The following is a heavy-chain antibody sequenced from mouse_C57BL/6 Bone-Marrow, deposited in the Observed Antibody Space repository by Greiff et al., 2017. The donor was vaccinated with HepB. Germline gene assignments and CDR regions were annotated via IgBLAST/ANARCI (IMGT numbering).Heavy chain of an antibody. V-gene: IGHV1-9*01. D-gene: IGHD2-2*01. CDR2: ILPGSGST. Sequence: QVQLQQSGAELMKPGDSVKLSCKATGYTFTGYWIEWVKQRPGHGLEWIGEILPGSGSTNYNEKFMGKATSTADTSSNTAYMQLSSLRTEDSAIYYCARDGLGLRQGSWFAYWGQGTLVTVAA. CDR1: GYTFTGYW. J-gene: IGHJ3*01. CDR3: ARDGLGLRQGSWFAY.